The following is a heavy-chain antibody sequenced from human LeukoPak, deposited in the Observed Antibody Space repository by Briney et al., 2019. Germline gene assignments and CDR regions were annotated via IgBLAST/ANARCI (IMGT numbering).Heavy chain of an antibody. CDR2: IYTSGST. Sequence: PSKTLSLTCTVSGGSISSYYWRWIPQPAGKGLEWMGRIYTSGSTNYNPSLKSRVTMSVDTSKNQFSLKLSSVTAADTAVYYCARGPGYDSSGYYYYFDYWGQGTLVTVSS. D-gene: IGHD3-22*01. CDR1: GGSISSYY. J-gene: IGHJ4*02. V-gene: IGHV4-4*07. CDR3: ARGPGYDSSGYYYYFDY.